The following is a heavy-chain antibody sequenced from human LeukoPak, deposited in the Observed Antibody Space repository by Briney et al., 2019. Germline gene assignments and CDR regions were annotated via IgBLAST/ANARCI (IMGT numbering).Heavy chain of an antibody. Sequence: GGSLRLSCAASGFTFSSYWMSWVRQAPGKGLEWVANIKQDGSEKYYVDSVKGRSTISRDNAKNSLYLQMNSLRAEDTAVYYCARDFEDSDYYYYYMDVWGKGTTVTVSS. J-gene: IGHJ6*03. CDR1: GFTFSSYW. D-gene: IGHD2-15*01. CDR2: IKQDGSEK. V-gene: IGHV3-7*01. CDR3: ARDFEDSDYYYYYMDV.